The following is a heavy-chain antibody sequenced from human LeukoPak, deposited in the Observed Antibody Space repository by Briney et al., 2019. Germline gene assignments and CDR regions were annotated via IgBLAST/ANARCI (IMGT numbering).Heavy chain of an antibody. V-gene: IGHV3-74*01. CDR1: GFTFSSYW. CDR2: INADGSGT. CDR3: ARSSGSYRPFDS. D-gene: IGHD3-22*01. Sequence: GGSLRLSCAASGFTFSSYWMHWVRQAPGKGLVWVSRINADGSGTTYADSVKGRFTISRDNAKNTLYLQMNSLRAEDTAVYYCARSSGSYRPFDSWGQGILVTVSS. J-gene: IGHJ5*01.